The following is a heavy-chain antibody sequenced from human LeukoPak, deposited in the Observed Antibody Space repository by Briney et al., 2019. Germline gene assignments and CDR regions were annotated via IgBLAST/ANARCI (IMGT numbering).Heavy chain of an antibody. CDR1: EFTLANAW. Sequence: PGGSLRLSCSASEFTLANAWMHWVRQAPGKGLEWVGRIKPKTEGGTTDYAAPVKGRFTISRDDSKNMLFLQMNSLENEDAAVYYCTTLGVMWGQGTLVTVS. CDR2: IKPKTEGGTT. V-gene: IGHV3-15*01. D-gene: IGHD2-8*01. J-gene: IGHJ4*02. CDR3: TTLGVM.